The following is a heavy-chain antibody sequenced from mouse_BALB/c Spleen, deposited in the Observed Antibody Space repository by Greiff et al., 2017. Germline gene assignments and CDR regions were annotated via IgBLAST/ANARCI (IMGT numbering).Heavy chain of an antibody. CDR2: ISSGGSYT. Sequence: EVKVVESGGGLVKPGGSLKLSCAASGFTFSSYTMSWVRQTPEKRLEWVATISSGGSYTYYPDSVKGRFTISRDNAKNTLYLQMSSLKSEDTAMYYCTRDGDSGWGQGTTLTVSS. CDR3: TRDGDSG. J-gene: IGHJ2*01. D-gene: IGHD1-3*01. V-gene: IGHV5-6-4*01. CDR1: GFTFSSYT.